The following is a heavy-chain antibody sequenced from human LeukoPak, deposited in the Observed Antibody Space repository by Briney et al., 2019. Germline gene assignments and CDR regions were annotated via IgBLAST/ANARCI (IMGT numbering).Heavy chain of an antibody. V-gene: IGHV3-13*01. CDR3: AGNNYASGTFLVY. J-gene: IGHJ4*02. CDR1: GFTFSSFD. D-gene: IGHD3-10*01. CDR2: IGTASDT. Sequence: GGSLRLSCAASGFTFSSFDMHWVRQPTGQGLEWVSTIGTASDTYYPGSVEGRFTLSRDNAKNSLYLQMNSLTAGDTAVYYCAGNNYASGTFLVYWGQGTLVTVSS.